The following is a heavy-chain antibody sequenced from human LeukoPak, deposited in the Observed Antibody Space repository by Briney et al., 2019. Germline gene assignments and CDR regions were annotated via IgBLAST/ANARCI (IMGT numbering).Heavy chain of an antibody. J-gene: IGHJ4*02. Sequence: ASVKVSCKASGYTFTSYSISWVRQAPGQGLEWMGWISAYNGNTNYAQKLQGRVTMTTDTSTSTAYMELRSLRSDDTAVYYCLYFAAAGTVDYWGQGTLVTVSS. CDR2: ISAYNGNT. V-gene: IGHV1-18*01. D-gene: IGHD6-13*01. CDR1: GYTFTSYS. CDR3: LYFAAAGTVDY.